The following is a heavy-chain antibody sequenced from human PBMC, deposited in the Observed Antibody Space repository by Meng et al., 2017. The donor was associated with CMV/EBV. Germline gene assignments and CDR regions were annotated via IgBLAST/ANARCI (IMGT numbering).Heavy chain of an antibody. D-gene: IGHD7-27*01. CDR3: ARFSSNWGRGNYYYYGMDV. CDR2: ISSSGSTI. V-gene: IGHV3-11*01. Sequence: GGSLRLSCAASGFTFSDYYMSWIRQAPGKGLEWVSYISSSGSTIYYADSVKGRFTISRDNAKNSLYLQMSSLRAEDTAVYYCARFSSNWGRGNYYYYGMDVWGQGTTVTVSS. CDR1: GFTFSDYY. J-gene: IGHJ6*02.